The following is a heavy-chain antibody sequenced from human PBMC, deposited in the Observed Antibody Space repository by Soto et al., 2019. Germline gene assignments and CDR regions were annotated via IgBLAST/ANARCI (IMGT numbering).Heavy chain of an antibody. D-gene: IGHD3-3*01. CDR2: ISSSRYT. CDR3: ARDRPRITVFGAVTDSNKFER. V-gene: IGHV3-21*01. Sequence: PGGSLRLSCAASGFTFDSFDMNWVRHAPGRGLEWVSSISSSRYTKYADSVKGRFTISRDSAQNSLHLQMNDLRVEDTAVYYCARDRPRITVFGAVTDSNKFERWGQGTMVTVSS. CDR1: GFTFDSFD. J-gene: IGHJ5*02.